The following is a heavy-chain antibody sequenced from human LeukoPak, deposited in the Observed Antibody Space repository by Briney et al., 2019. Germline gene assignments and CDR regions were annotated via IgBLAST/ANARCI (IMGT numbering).Heavy chain of an antibody. J-gene: IGHJ4*02. D-gene: IGHD6-13*01. CDR2: INHSGST. V-gene: IGHV4-34*01. CDR1: DGSFSGYY. CDR3: ARHQSAAAGDY. Sequence: NSSETLSLTCAVYDGSFSGYYWSWIRQPPGKGLEWIGEINHSGSTNYNPSLKSRVTISVDTSKNQFSLKLSSVTAADTAVYYCARHQSAAAGDYWGQGTLVTVSS.